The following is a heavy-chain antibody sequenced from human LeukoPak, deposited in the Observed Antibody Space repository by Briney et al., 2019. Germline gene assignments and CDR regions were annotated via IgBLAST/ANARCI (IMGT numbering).Heavy chain of an antibody. V-gene: IGHV4-34*01. CDR2: INHSGST. Sequence: SETPCLTCAVYGGSFSGYYWSWIRQPPGKGLEWIGEINHSGSTNYNPSLKSRVTISVDTSKNQFSLKLSSVTAADTAVYYCARVSCGYKYSSGCHYYFGLELCGHGIMLTVSS. CDR1: GGSFSGYY. D-gene: IGHD6-19*01. CDR3: ARVSCGYKYSSGCHYYFGLEL. J-gene: IGHJ6*01.